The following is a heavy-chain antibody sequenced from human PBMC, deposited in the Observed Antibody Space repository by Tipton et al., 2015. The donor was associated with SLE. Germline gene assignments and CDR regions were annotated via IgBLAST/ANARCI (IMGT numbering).Heavy chain of an antibody. CDR3: ARHHGSGWLYGLDV. V-gene: IGHV4-38-2*01. CDR1: GFSISSGYY. CDR2: IYHSGTA. D-gene: IGHD6-19*01. Sequence: TLSLTCAVSGFSISSGYYWGWIRQSPGKGLEWIGSIYHSGTANYNPSLKSRVTMSLDASKNQLSLKLSSVTAADTAVYYCARHHGSGWLYGLDVWGQGTTVTVSS. J-gene: IGHJ6*02.